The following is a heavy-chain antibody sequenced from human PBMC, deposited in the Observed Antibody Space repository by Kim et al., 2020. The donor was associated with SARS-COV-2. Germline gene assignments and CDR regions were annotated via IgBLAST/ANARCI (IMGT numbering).Heavy chain of an antibody. CDR3: ARQQAPYDFWSGYSTHYYYGMDV. CDR2: IYYSGST. CDR1: GGSISSSSYY. D-gene: IGHD3-3*01. Sequence: SETLSLTCTVSGGSISSSSYYWGWIRQPPGKGLEWIGSIYYSGSTYYNPSLKSRVTISVDTSKNQFSLKLSSVTAADTAVYYCARQQAPYDFWSGYSTHYYYGMDVWGQGTTVTVSS. V-gene: IGHV4-39*01. J-gene: IGHJ6*02.